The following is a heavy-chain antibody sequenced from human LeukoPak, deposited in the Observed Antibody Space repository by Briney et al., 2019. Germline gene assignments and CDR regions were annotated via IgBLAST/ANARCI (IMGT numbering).Heavy chain of an antibody. CDR2: ISYDGSNK. CDR1: GFIFRSYA. D-gene: IGHD1-1*01. CDR3: ARDPLGTRPGFDY. V-gene: IGHV3-30*04. Sequence: PGGSLRLSCAASGFIFRSYAMNWVRQAPGKGLEWVAVISYDGSNKYYADSVKGRFTISRDNSKNTLYLQMNSLRAEDTAVYYCARDPLGTRPGFDYWGQGTLVAVSS. J-gene: IGHJ4*02.